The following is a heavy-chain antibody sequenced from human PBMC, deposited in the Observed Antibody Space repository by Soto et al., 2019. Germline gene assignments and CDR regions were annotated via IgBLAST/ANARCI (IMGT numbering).Heavy chain of an antibody. D-gene: IGHD3-22*01. CDR1: GYTLTELS. CDR3: ARDSPDSSGYYLGI. CDR2: FDPEDGST. J-gene: IGHJ4*02. Sequence: ASVKVSCKVSGYTLTELSMHWVRQAPGKGLEWMGGFDPEDGSTSYAQKFQGRVTMTRDTSTSTVYMELSSLRSEDTAVYYCARDSPDSSGYYLGIWGQGTLVTVSS. V-gene: IGHV1-24*01.